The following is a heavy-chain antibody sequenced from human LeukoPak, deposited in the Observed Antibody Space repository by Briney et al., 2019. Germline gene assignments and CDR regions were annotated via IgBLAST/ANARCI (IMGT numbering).Heavy chain of an antibody. D-gene: IGHD6-6*01. CDR3: ARGIAARPLWFDP. CDR1: GFTFSSYA. CDR2: ISGSGGST. Sequence: GGSLRLSCAASGFTFSSYAMSWVRQAPGKGLEWVSAISGSGGSTYYADSVKGRFTISRDNAKNSLYLQMNSLRAEDTAVYYCARGIAARPLWFDPRGQGTLVTVSS. V-gene: IGHV3-23*01. J-gene: IGHJ5*02.